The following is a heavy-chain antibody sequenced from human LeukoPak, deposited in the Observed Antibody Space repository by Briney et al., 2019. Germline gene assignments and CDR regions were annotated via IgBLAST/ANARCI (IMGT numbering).Heavy chain of an antibody. Sequence: GGYLRLSCAASGFAFSSHWMTWVRQAPGKGLEWVANIKQDGSDKYCVDSLKGRFTISRDNAKNSLYLQMNSLRAEDTAVYYCARVGVNYGDSYPFDYWGQGTLVTVSS. CDR1: GFAFSSHW. CDR2: IKQDGSDK. J-gene: IGHJ4*02. V-gene: IGHV3-7*01. CDR3: ARVGVNYGDSYPFDY. D-gene: IGHD4-17*01.